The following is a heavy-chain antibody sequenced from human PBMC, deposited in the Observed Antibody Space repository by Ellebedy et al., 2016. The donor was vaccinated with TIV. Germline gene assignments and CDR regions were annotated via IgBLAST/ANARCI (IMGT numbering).Heavy chain of an antibody. CDR1: GGSLSGYY. CDR3: ARRPYCSTTTCYGLDY. V-gene: IGHV4-34*01. D-gene: IGHD2-2*01. Sequence: SETLSLTXAVYGGSLSGYYWSRVRQPPGKGLEWIGEINHSGSTNHNPSLKSRVTISVDTSKNQFSLKLRSVTAADTAVYFCARRPYCSTTTCYGLDYWGQGTLVTVSS. J-gene: IGHJ4*02. CDR2: INHSGST.